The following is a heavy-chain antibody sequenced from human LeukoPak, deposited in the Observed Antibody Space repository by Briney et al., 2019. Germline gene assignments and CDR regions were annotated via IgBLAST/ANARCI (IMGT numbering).Heavy chain of an antibody. CDR1: GFSFTSYW. CDR2: IDPSDSYT. V-gene: IGHV5-10-1*01. CDR3: ARGLRGGPSGGGLDY. J-gene: IGHJ4*02. D-gene: IGHD2-15*01. Sequence: PGESLKISCKGSGFSFTSYWISWVRQLPGKGLEWMGRIDPSDSYTNYSPSFQGHVTISVDKSISTAYLQWSSLKASDTAIYYCARGLRGGPSGGGLDYWGQGTLVTVSS.